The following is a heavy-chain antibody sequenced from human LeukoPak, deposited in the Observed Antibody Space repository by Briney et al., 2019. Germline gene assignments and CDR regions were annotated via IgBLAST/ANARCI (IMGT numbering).Heavy chain of an antibody. V-gene: IGHV4-61*01. Sequence: PSETLSLTCTVSGGCLSSGSYYWSWIRQPTGKGLEWIGYIYYSGSTNYNPSLKSRVTISVDTSRNEFSLKLSSVTAADTAMYYCATMETSTNDYRLDYWGQGTLVTVSS. J-gene: IGHJ4*02. D-gene: IGHD4-11*01. CDR3: ATMETSTNDYRLDY. CDR2: IYYSGST. CDR1: GGCLSSGSYY.